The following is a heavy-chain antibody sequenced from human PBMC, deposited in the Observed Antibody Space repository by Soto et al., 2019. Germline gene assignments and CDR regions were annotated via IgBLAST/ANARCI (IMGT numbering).Heavy chain of an antibody. CDR1: GGSISSYY. CDR3: ARELRYFDWLTQTDYYYYMDV. Sequence: PSETLSLTCTVSGGSISSYYWSWIRQPPGKGLEWIGYIYYSGSTNYNPSLKSRVTISVDTSKNQFSLKLSSVIAADTAVYYCARELRYFDWLTQTDYYYYMDVWGKGTTVTVSS. CDR2: IYYSGST. J-gene: IGHJ6*03. D-gene: IGHD3-9*01. V-gene: IGHV4-59*01.